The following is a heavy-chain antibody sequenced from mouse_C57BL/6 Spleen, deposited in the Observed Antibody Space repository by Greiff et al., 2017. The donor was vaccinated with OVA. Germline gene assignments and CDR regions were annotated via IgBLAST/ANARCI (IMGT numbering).Heavy chain of an antibody. V-gene: IGHV5-16*01. CDR1: GLTFSDYY. J-gene: IGHJ1*03. CDR3: ARDPVGPRYFDV. Sequence: EVKVVESEGGLVQPGSSMKLSCTASGLTFSDYYMAWVRQVPEKGLEWVANINHDGSSTYYLDSLKSRFIFSRDNAKNILYLQMSSLKSEDTATYYCARDPVGPRYFDVWGTGTTVTVSS. CDR2: INHDGSST.